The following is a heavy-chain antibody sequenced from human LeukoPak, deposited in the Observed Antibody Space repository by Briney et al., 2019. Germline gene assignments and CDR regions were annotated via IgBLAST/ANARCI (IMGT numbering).Heavy chain of an antibody. CDR2: ISSSSSYI. CDR1: GFTFSSYS. Sequence: PGGSLRLSCAASGFTFSSYSMNWVRQAPGEGLEWVSSISSSSSYIYYADSVKGRFTISRDNAKNSLYLQMNSLRAEDTAVYYCARDRGGSYPNWFDPWGQGTLVTVSS. V-gene: IGHV3-21*01. CDR3: ARDRGGSYPNWFDP. J-gene: IGHJ5*02. D-gene: IGHD1-26*01.